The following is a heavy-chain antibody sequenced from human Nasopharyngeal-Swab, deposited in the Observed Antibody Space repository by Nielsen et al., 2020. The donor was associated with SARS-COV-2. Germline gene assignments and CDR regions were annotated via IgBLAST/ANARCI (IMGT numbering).Heavy chain of an antibody. Sequence: LRLSCSVSDDSLRRGGFYWTWIRQSAGRGLEVIGRTSIRGTTNYSPPFKNRVTMSLDTSKKQFFLRLASVSAADTAIYYCARGRPGTYYTYYYGLDVWGQGTTVTVSS. CDR2: TSIRGTT. J-gene: IGHJ6*02. CDR1: DDSLRRGGFY. V-gene: IGHV4-61*02. CDR3: ARGRPGTYYTYYYGLDV. D-gene: IGHD1-26*01.